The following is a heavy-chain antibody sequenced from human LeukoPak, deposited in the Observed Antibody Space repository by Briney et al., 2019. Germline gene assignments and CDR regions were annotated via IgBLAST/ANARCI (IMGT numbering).Heavy chain of an antibody. J-gene: IGHJ6*02. CDR3: ARGPLRIVVTYYYYGMDV. CDR1: GGSFSGYY. CDR2: INHSGST. D-gene: IGHD2-15*01. V-gene: IGHV4-34*01. Sequence: SETLSLTCAVYGGSFSGYYWSWIRQPPGKGLEWIGEINHSGSTNYNPSLKSRVTISVDTSKNQFSLKLSSVTAADTAAYYCARGPLRIVVTYYYYGMDVWGQGTTVTVSS.